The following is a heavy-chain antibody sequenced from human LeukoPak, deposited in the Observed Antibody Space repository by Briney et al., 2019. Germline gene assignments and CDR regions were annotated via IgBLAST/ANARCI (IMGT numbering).Heavy chain of an antibody. V-gene: IGHV4-59*01. CDR2: IYYSGST. Sequence: SETLSLTCTVSGGSISSYYWSWIRQPPGKGLEWIGYIYYSGSTNYNPSLKSRVTISVDTSKNQFSLKLSSVTAADTAVYYCARGPGYDFWSGAPPFYYMDVWGKGTTVTVSS. J-gene: IGHJ6*03. CDR3: ARGPGYDFWSGAPPFYYMDV. D-gene: IGHD3-3*01. CDR1: GGSISSYY.